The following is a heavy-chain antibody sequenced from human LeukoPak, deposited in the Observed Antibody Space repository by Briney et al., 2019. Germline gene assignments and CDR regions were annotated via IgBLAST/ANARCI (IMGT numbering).Heavy chain of an antibody. CDR3: ARVLLWFGEYPDY. J-gene: IGHJ4*02. Sequence: SSETLSLTCTVSGGSISSNSYYWGWIRQPPGKGLEWIGSIYYSGSTYYNRSLNSRVTISVDTSKNQFSLKLNSVTAADTAVYYCARVLLWFGEYPDYWGQGTLVTVSS. CDR1: GGSISSNSYY. CDR2: IYYSGST. V-gene: IGHV4-39*01. D-gene: IGHD3-10*01.